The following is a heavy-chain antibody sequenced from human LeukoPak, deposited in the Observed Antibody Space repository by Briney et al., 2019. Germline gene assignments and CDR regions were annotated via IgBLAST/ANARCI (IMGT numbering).Heavy chain of an antibody. CDR1: GYTFNDYY. V-gene: IGHV3-11*01. CDR2: INIGGTNT. J-gene: IGHJ5*02. CDR3: ATDGAGFDT. Sequence: GGSPRLSCAASGYTFNDYYMSWIRQAPGKGLEWLSYINIGGTNTHYADSVKGRFTISRDNAKKSLYLEMNNLRAEDTAVYYCATDGAGFDTWGQGVLVTVSS.